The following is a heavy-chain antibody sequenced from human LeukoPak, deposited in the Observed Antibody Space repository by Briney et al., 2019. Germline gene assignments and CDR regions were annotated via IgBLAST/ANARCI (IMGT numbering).Heavy chain of an antibody. CDR1: GGSISSYY. D-gene: IGHD5-24*01. Sequence: SETLSLTCTVSGGSISSYYWSWIRQPPGKGLEWIGYIYYSGSTNYNPSLKSRVTISVDTSKNQFSLKLSSVTAADTAVYYCARVGDGYNYDAFDIWGQGTMVTVSS. V-gene: IGHV4-59*01. CDR3: ARVGDGYNYDAFDI. CDR2: IYYSGST. J-gene: IGHJ3*02.